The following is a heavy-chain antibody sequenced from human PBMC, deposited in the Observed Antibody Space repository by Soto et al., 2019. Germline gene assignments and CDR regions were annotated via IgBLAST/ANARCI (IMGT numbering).Heavy chain of an antibody. D-gene: IGHD3-3*01. CDR2: IYYSGST. J-gene: IGHJ4*02. CDR1: GGSISSSSYY. CDR3: ARHIDFWSGSAFDY. V-gene: IGHV4-39*01. Sequence: SETLSLTCTVSGGSISSSSYYWGWIRQPPGKGLEWIGSIYYSGSTYYNPSLKSRVTISVDTSKNQFSLKLSSVTAADTAVYYCARHIDFWSGSAFDYWGQGTLVTVSS.